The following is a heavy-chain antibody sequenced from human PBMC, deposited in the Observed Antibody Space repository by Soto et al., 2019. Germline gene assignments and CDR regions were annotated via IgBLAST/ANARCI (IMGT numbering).Heavy chain of an antibody. V-gene: IGHV1-18*04. J-gene: IGHJ6*02. CDR1: GYTFTSYG. CDR2: ISAYNGNT. D-gene: IGHD6-13*01. Sequence: VASVKVSCKASGYTFTSYGISWVRQAPGQGLEWMGWISAYNGNTNYAQKLQGRVTMTTDTSTSTAYMELRSLRSDDTAVYYCARDGGAAADLLTGMDVWGQGTTVTVSS. CDR3: ARDGGAAADLLTGMDV.